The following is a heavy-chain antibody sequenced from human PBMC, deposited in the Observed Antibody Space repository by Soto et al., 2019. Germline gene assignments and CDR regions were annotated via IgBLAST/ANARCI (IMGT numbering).Heavy chain of an antibody. J-gene: IGHJ6*03. V-gene: IGHV3-23*01. D-gene: IGHD3-3*01. CDR1: GFTFSSYA. CDR2: ISGSGGST. Sequence: EVQLLESGGGLVQPGGSLRLSCAASGFTFSSYAMSWVRQAPGKGLEWVSAISGSGGSTYYADSVKGRFTISRDNYKNTLYLQMNSLRAEDTAVYYCAKVLVADFWSGYYGNYYYYYMDVWGKGTTVTVSS. CDR3: AKVLVADFWSGYYGNYYYYYMDV.